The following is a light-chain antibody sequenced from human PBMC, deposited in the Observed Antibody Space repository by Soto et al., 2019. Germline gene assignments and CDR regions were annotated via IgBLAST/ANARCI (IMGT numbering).Light chain of an antibody. CDR1: SSDVGSYTL. Sequence: QSVLTQPASVSGSPGQSITISCTGTSSDVGSYTLVSWYQQHPGKAPKLMIFEASKRPSGVSHRFSGSKSGNTASLTISGLQTEDEAHYYCCSYAGSSTFVFGTGTKLTVL. CDR2: EAS. CDR3: CSYAGSSTFV. J-gene: IGLJ1*01. V-gene: IGLV2-23*02.